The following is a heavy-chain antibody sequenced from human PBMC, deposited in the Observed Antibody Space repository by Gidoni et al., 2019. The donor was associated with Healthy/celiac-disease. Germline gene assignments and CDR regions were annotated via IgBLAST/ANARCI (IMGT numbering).Heavy chain of an antibody. D-gene: IGHD3-10*01. CDR1: GGSFSAYY. J-gene: IGHJ4*02. Sequence: QVQLLQWGAELLQPSATLSLTCAVYGGSFSAYYWSWIRQPPGKGLEWIGEIKHSGSINYHPSLKSRVTISVDTSKNQFSLKLSSVTAADTAVYYCARGLLLWFGDLFQAPLDYGGQGTLVTVSS. CDR3: ARGLLLWFGDLFQAPLDY. CDR2: IKHSGSI. V-gene: IGHV4-34*01.